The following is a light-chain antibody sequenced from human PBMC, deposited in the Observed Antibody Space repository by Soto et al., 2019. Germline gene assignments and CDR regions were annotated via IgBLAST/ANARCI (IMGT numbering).Light chain of an antibody. Sequence: EIVLTQSPATLSSSPGERATLSCRASQSVTSYLAWYQQKPGQAPRLLIYDASNRATGIPARFSGSGSGTDFTLTISSREPEDFAVYYCQQRSNWPRLTFGGGTKVEIK. V-gene: IGKV3-11*01. CDR2: DAS. J-gene: IGKJ4*01. CDR1: QSVTSY. CDR3: QQRSNWPRLT.